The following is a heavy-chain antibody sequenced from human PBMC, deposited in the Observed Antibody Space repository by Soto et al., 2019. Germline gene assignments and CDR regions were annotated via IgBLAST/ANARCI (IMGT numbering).Heavy chain of an antibody. CDR1: GGSISSSSYY. CDR3: ASAQRWRGKDAFDI. Sequence: SETLSLTCTVSGGSISSSSYYWGWIRQPPGKGLEWIGSIYYSGSTYYNPSLKSRVTISVDTSKNQFSLKLSSVTAADTAVYYCASAQRWRGKDAFDIWGQGTMVTVSS. J-gene: IGHJ3*02. V-gene: IGHV4-39*01. CDR2: IYYSGST. D-gene: IGHD3-16*01.